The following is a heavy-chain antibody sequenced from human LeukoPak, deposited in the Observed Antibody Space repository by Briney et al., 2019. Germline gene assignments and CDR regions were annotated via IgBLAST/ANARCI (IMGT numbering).Heavy chain of an antibody. CDR1: GGTFSSYA. CDR2: IIPILGIA. CDR3: ARDGRDGYNSD. V-gene: IGHV1-69*04. D-gene: IGHD5-24*01. Sequence: GASVKVSCKASGGTFSSYAISWVRQAPGQGLEWMGRIIPILGIANYAQKFQGRVTITADKSTSTAYMELSSLRSEDTAVYYCARDGRDGYNSDWGQGTLVTVSS. J-gene: IGHJ4*02.